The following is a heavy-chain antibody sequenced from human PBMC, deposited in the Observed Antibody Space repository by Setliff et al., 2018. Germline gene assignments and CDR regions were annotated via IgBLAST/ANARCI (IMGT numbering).Heavy chain of an antibody. CDR1: GYDFFGYW. V-gene: IGHV5-51*01. D-gene: IGHD2-2*02. Sequence: GESLTISCQGLGYDFFGYWIAWVRQVPGKGPEWVGPIYPGDSDTRYSPSFQGQVTISVDRSRVTAYLQWDSLKASDAATYYCARLAVRNTVYYYFTDVWGKGTSVTVSS. J-gene: IGHJ6*03. CDR2: IYPGDSDT. CDR3: ARLAVRNTVYYYFTDV.